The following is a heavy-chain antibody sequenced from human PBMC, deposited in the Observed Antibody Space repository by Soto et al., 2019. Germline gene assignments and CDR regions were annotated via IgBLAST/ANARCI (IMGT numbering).Heavy chain of an antibody. J-gene: IGHJ6*02. Sequence: SETLSLTCAVSGDSISSGGFSWSWIRQPPGKGLEWIGYIYHSGTSFYNPSLKSRVTISVDGSKNQFSLKVSSVTAADTAVYYCASSNIAAAGFYYYGMDVWGRGTTVT. CDR3: ASSNIAAAGFYYYGMDV. CDR1: GDSISSGGFS. D-gene: IGHD6-13*01. CDR2: IYHSGTS. V-gene: IGHV4-30-2*02.